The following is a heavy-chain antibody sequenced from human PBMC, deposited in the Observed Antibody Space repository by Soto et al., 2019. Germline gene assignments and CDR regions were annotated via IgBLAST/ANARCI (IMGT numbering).Heavy chain of an antibody. CDR3: ARVGNGGTFDI. CDR2: ISSNGGST. J-gene: IGHJ3*02. D-gene: IGHD1-1*01. Sequence: EVQQVESGGGLVQPGGSLRLSCAASGFTFSSYARHWVRQAPGKGLEYVSAISSNGGSTYYANSVKGRFTISRDNSKNTLYLQMGSLRAEDMAVYYCARVGNGGTFDIWGHGTMVTVSS. CDR1: GFTFSSYA. V-gene: IGHV3-64*01.